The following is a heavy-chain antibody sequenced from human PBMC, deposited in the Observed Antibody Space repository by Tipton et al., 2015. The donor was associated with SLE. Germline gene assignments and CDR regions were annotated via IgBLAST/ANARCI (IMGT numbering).Heavy chain of an antibody. J-gene: IGHJ4*02. V-gene: IGHV4-59*11. CDR3: AADLGSGSFDY. CDR2: IYYSWRT. Sequence: TLSLTCTVSRGSISSHYWSWIRQPPGKGLEWIGYIYYSWRTNYNPSLKGRVTISVDTSKNQFSLKLSSVTAADTAVHYGAADLGSGSFDYWGQGTLVTVSS. CDR1: RGSISSHY. D-gene: IGHD3-10*01.